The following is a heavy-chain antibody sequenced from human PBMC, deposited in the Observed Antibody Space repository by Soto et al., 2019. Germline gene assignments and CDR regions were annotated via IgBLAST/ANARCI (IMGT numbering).Heavy chain of an antibody. J-gene: IGHJ4*02. V-gene: IGHV3-23*01. CDR3: AKRSPYYCDY. D-gene: IGHD1-26*01. CDR1: GFTFSSYA. CDR2: IGISGNT. Sequence: EVQLLESGGGLVQPGGSLRLSCAASGFTFSSYAMSWVRHAPGKGLEWVSTIGISGNTYYADSVKGRFTISRDISKNTLYLQMNSLRAEDTALYYCAKRSPYYCDYWGQGTLVTVSS.